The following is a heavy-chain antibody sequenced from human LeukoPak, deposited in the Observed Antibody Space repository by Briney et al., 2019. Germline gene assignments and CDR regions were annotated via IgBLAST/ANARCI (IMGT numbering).Heavy chain of an antibody. CDR3: ARDGLYDYVWGSYRFSPNWFDP. V-gene: IGHV4-39*07. Sequence: SETLSLTCTVSGGSISSSSYYWGWIRQPPGKGLEWIGSIYYSGSTYYNPSLKSRVTISVDTSKNQFSLKLSSVTAADTAVYYCARDGLYDYVWGSYRFSPNWFDPWGQGTLVTVSS. J-gene: IGHJ5*02. CDR1: GGSISSSSYY. CDR2: IYYSGST. D-gene: IGHD3-16*02.